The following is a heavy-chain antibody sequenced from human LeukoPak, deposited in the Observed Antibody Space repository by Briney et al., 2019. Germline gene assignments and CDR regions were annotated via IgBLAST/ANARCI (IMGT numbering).Heavy chain of an antibody. D-gene: IGHD6-13*01. J-gene: IGHJ6*03. V-gene: IGHV4-38-2*02. Sequence: SETLSLTCTVSGYSISSGYYWGWIRQPPGKGLEWIGTISHSGSTYYNPSLKSRVIISVDTSKNQFSLKLTSVTAADTAVYYCARVGYSISWYDYYMDVWGKGTTVTVSS. CDR2: ISHSGST. CDR3: ARVGYSISWYDYYMDV. CDR1: GYSISSGYY.